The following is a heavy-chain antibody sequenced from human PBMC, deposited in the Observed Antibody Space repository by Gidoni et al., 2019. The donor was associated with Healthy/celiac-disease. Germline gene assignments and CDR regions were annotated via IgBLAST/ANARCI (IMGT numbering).Heavy chain of an antibody. CDR3: AGWYYYDSSGYSDDAFDI. D-gene: IGHD3-22*01. Sequence: EVQLVESGGGLVQPGGSLRLSCAASGFPFSSYEMNWVRQAPGKGLEWGSYISMSGSTIYYADSVKGRFTISRDNAKNSLYLQMNSLRAEDTAVYYCAGWYYYDSSGYSDDAFDIWGQGTMVTVSS. CDR2: ISMSGSTI. J-gene: IGHJ3*02. V-gene: IGHV3-48*03. CDR1: GFPFSSYE.